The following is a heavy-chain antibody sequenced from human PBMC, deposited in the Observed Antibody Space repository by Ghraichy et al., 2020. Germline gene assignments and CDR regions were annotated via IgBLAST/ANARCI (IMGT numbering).Heavy chain of an antibody. J-gene: IGHJ5*02. CDR2: IYYSGSP. Sequence: SQTLSLTCTVSGGSISSSSYYWGWIRQPPGKGLEWIGSIYYSGSPYYNPSLKSRVTISVDTSKNQFSLKLSSVTAADTAVYYCARQGLHSRLFDPWGQGTLVTVSS. CDR1: GGSISSSSYY. D-gene: IGHD5/OR15-5a*01. V-gene: IGHV4-39*01. CDR3: ARQGLHSRLFDP.